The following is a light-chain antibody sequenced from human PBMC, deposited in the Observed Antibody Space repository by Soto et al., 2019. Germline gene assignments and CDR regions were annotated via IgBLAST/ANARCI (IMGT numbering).Light chain of an antibody. CDR2: DVE. V-gene: IGLV2-8*01. J-gene: IGLJ3*02. Sequence: QSVLTQPPSASGSPGQSVTISCTGSSSDVGGYNYVSWYQQYPGKAPKLMIYDVEKRPSGVPDRFSGSKSGNTASLTVSGLQAADEADYYCFSYAGNNNWVFGGGTKLTVL. CDR1: SSDVGGYNY. CDR3: FSYAGNNNWV.